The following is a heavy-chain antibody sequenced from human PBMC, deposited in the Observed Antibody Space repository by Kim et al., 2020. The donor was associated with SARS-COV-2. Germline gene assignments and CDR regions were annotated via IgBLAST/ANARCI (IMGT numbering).Heavy chain of an antibody. D-gene: IGHD3-10*01. V-gene: IGHV4-30-4*01. CDR2: ISHRGNT. CDR1: GGSIRTDDYY. Sequence: SETLSLTCTVSGGSIRTDDYYWTWIRQSPGKGLEFIGYISHRGNTFYNPALKSRVSISIDTSKNQFSLKLSSVPAADTAVYFCAIYTPQVRGPTFDPWG. CDR3: AIYTPQVRGPTFDP. J-gene: IGHJ5*02.